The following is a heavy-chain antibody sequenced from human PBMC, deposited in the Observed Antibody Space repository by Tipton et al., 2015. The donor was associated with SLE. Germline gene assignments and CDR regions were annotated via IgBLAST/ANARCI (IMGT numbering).Heavy chain of an antibody. CDR1: GGSISSYY. CDR3: ARDQGGSGFDAFDI. D-gene: IGHD2-15*01. CDR2: IYYSGST. J-gene: IGHJ3*02. Sequence: TLSLTCTVSGGSISSYYWSWIRQPPGKGLEWIGYIYYSGSTSYNPSLKSRVTISVDTSKNQFSLKLSSVTAADTAVYYCARDQGGSGFDAFDIWGQGTMVTVSS. V-gene: IGHV4-59*01.